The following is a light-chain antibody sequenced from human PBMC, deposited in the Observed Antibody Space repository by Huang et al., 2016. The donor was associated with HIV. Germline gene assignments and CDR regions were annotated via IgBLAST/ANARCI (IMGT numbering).Light chain of an antibody. V-gene: IGKV1-39*01. CDR2: GAS. Sequence: DIQMTQSPSSLSASVGDRVTITCRASQSISSYLNWYQQKPGQAPKPLIYGASSLQTGVPSRFSTSGSGSDFTLTISSLQPEDFATYYCQQGSSTPYTFGQGTKLEIK. J-gene: IGKJ2*01. CDR1: QSISSY. CDR3: QQGSSTPYT.